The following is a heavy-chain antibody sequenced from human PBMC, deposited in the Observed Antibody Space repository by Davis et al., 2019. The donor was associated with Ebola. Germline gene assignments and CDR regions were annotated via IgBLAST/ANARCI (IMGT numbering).Heavy chain of an antibody. CDR2: IWYDGSNK. J-gene: IGHJ6*02. V-gene: IGHV3-33*01. D-gene: IGHD6-19*01. CDR3: ARDIAVAVYYYGMDV. CDR1: GFTFSSYG. Sequence: GGSLRLSCAASGFTFSSYGMHWVRQAPGKGLEWVAVIWYDGSNKYYADSVKGRFTISRDNSKNTLYLQMNSLRDEDTAVYYCARDIAVAVYYYGMDVWGQGTTVTVSS.